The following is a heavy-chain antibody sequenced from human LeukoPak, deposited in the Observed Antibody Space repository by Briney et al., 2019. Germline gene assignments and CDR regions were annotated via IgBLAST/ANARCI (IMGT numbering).Heavy chain of an antibody. V-gene: IGHV3-11*01. CDR3: ARRRDFIDY. CDR2: SSSSGSTI. D-gene: IGHD3/OR15-3a*01. J-gene: IGHJ4*02. CDR1: GFTLSDYY. Sequence: GGSLRLSCAASGFTLSDYYMSWIRQAPGKGLEWVSYSSSSGSTIYYADSVKGRFAISRDNAKNPLYLQMNSLRAEDTAVYYCARRRDFIDYWGQGTLVTISS.